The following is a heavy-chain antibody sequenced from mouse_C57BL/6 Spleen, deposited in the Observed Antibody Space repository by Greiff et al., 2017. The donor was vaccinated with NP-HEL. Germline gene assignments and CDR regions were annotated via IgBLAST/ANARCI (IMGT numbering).Heavy chain of an antibody. J-gene: IGHJ1*03. CDR1: GYTFTDYY. CDR2: IYPGSGNT. CDR3: ARSGYYGSRGYFDV. Sequence: VQLQQSGAELVRPGASVKLSCKASGYTFTDYYINWVKQRPGQGLEWIARIYPGSGNTYYNEKFKGKATLTAEKSSSTAYMQLSSLTSEDSAVYFCARSGYYGSRGYFDVWGTGTTVTVSS. D-gene: IGHD1-1*01. V-gene: IGHV1-76*01.